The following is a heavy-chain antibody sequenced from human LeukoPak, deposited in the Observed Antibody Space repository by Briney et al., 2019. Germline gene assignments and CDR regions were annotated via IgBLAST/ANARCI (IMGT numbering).Heavy chain of an antibody. D-gene: IGHD3-22*01. J-gene: IGHJ3*02. Sequence: SVKVSCKASGGTFSSYAISWVRQAPGQGLEWVGRIIPIFGTANYAQKFQGRVTITTDESTSTAYMELSSLRSEDTAVYYCARARGITMTSAAFDIWGQGTMVTVSS. V-gene: IGHV1-69*05. CDR2: IIPIFGTA. CDR3: ARARGITMTSAAFDI. CDR1: GGTFSSYA.